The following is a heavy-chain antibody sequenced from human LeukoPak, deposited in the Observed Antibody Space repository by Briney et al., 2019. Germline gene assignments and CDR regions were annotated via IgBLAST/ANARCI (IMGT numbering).Heavy chain of an antibody. J-gene: IGHJ5*02. V-gene: IGHV4-34*01. CDR3: ARERTSYNWFDP. CDR2: INHSGST. D-gene: IGHD1-7*01. CDR1: GGSFSGYY. Sequence: SETLSITCAVYGGSFSGYYWSWIRQPPGKGLEWIGEINHSGSTNYNPSLKSRVTISVDTSKNQFSLKLSSVTAADTAVYYCARERTSYNWFDPWGQGTLVTVSS.